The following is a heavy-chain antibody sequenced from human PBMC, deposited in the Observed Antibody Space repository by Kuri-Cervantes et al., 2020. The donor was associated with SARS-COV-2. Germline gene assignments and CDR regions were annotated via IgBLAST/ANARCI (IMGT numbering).Heavy chain of an antibody. CDR1: GFTFSSYA. CDR3: ARNLQRGLYYFDS. D-gene: IGHD3-10*01. V-gene: IGHV3-23*01. Sequence: GESLKISCAASGFTFSSYAMSWVRQAPGKGLEWVSAISGSGGSPYYADSVKGRFTISRDNSKNTLYLQMDSLRDEDTAVYYCARNLQRGLYYFDSWGQGTLVTVSS. CDR2: ISGSGGSP. J-gene: IGHJ4*02.